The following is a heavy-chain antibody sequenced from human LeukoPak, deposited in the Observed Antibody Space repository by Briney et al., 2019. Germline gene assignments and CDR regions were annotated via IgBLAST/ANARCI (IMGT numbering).Heavy chain of an antibody. CDR3: ARILAPGWFDP. J-gene: IGHJ5*02. CDR2: INHSGST. CDR1: GGSFSGYY. V-gene: IGHV4-34*01. Sequence: SETLSLTCAVYGGSFSGYYWSWIRQPPGKGLEWIGEINHSGSTNYNPSLKSRVTISVDTSKNQFSLKLSSVTAADTAVYYCARILAPGWFDPWGQGTLVTVSS.